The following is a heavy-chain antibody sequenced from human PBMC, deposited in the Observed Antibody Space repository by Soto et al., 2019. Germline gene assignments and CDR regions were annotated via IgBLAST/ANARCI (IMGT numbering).Heavy chain of an antibody. CDR3: AKEGIQLWSAFDH. CDR1: GFSFSTYG. V-gene: IGHV3-30*18. D-gene: IGHD5-18*01. J-gene: IGHJ4*02. Sequence: QVQLVESGGGVVQPGRSLRLSCAASGFSFSTYGMHWVRQAPGKGLEWVAVISDDGDNKYFADSVKGRFTITRDNSKNTLYLQMNSLRAEDTAVYYCAKEGIQLWSAFDHWGQGTLVTVSS. CDR2: ISDDGDNK.